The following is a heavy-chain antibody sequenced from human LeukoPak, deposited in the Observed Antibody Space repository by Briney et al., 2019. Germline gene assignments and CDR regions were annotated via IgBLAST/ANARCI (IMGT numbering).Heavy chain of an antibody. J-gene: IGHJ2*01. CDR2: IRSSHRPI. CDR3: ARVLSYYDSSGSYGDWYFDL. V-gene: IGHV3-48*03. D-gene: IGHD3-22*01. CDR1: GFTFSTFE. Sequence: GGSLRLSCAASGFTFSTFEMNWVRQAPGKGLEWVSYIRSSHRPIYYADSVKGRFTISRDNAQNSLYLQMNNLRAEDTAVYCCARVLSYYDSSGSYGDWYFDLWGRGTLVTVSS.